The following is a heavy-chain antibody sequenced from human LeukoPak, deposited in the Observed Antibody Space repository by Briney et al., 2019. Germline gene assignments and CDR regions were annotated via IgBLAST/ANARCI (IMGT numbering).Heavy chain of an antibody. J-gene: IGHJ1*01. CDR2: ISTSSSYT. CDR3: ARDRWGATTAEYFQH. CDR1: GFTFSDYY. V-gene: IGHV3-11*06. D-gene: IGHD1-26*01. Sequence: GGSLRLSRAASGFTFSDYYMSWIRQAPGKGLEWLSYISTSSSYTNYADSVKGRFTISRDNAKNSLYLQMNSLRAEDTAVYYCARDRWGATTAEYFQHWGQGTLVTVSS.